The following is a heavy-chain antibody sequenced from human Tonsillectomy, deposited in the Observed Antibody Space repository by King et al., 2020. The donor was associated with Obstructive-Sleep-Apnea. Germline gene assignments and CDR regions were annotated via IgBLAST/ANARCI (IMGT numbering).Heavy chain of an antibody. Sequence: VQLVESGGGVVQPGRSLRLSCAASGFTFSSYGMHWVRQAPGKGLAWVAFIRYDGSNKYYADSVKGRFTISIDNSKNTLYLQMNSLRAEATAVYYCAGSSGWDFLFDYWGQGTLVTVSS. J-gene: IGHJ4*02. CDR2: IRYDGSNK. V-gene: IGHV3-30*02. CDR3: AGSSGWDFLFDY. CDR1: GFTFSSYG. D-gene: IGHD6-19*01.